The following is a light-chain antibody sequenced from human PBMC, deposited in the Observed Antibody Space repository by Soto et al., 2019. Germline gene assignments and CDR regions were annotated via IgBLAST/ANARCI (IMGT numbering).Light chain of an antibody. CDR1: QTVRNNY. Sequence: EFVLTQSPGTLSLSPGERATLSCRASQTVRNNYLAWYQQKPGQAPRLLIYDASSRATGIPDRFSGSGSGTDFTLTISSLEPEDFAVYYCQQYGSSPITFGQGTKVDI. V-gene: IGKV3-20*01. CDR3: QQYGSSPIT. CDR2: DAS. J-gene: IGKJ1*01.